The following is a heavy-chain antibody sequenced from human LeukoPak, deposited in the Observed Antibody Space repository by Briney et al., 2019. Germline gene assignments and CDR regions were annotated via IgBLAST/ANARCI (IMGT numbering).Heavy chain of an antibody. CDR3: AKDRRYDSSGLGDY. V-gene: IGHV3-23*01. CDR1: GFTFSSYA. CDR2: ISGSGGST. J-gene: IGHJ4*02. D-gene: IGHD3-22*01. Sequence: GGSLRLSCAASGFTFSSYAISWVRQAPGKGLEWVSAISGSGGSTYYAVSVKGRFTISRDNSKNTLYLQMNSLRAEDTAVYYCAKDRRYDSSGLGDYWGQGTLVTVSS.